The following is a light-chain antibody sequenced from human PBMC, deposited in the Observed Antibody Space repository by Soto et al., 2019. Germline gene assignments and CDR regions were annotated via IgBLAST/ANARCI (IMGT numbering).Light chain of an antibody. J-gene: IGLJ7*02. CDR2: EVS. Sequence: QSALTQPPSVSGSPGQSVTISCTGTSSDVGSYNRVSWYQQPPGTAPKLMIYEVSNRPSGVPDRFSGSKSGNTASLTISGLQAEDEADYYCCSYTTSSTLVFGGGTQLTAL. V-gene: IGLV2-18*02. CDR1: SSDVGSYNR. CDR3: CSYTTSSTLV.